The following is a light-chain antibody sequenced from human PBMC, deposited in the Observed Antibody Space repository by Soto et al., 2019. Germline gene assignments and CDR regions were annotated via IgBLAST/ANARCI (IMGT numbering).Light chain of an antibody. CDR2: DAS. Sequence: EIVWTQSAATLYLSPGERATVTFRASQSVSRNWAWYQQKPGQAPRLHSYDASSSATGITARFTGSGTGTDFTLSSISLEPEDFAVYYWQHGWHWRAFGGGTKVDIK. CDR3: QHGWHWRA. V-gene: IGKV3-11*01. J-gene: IGKJ4*01. CDR1: QSVSRN.